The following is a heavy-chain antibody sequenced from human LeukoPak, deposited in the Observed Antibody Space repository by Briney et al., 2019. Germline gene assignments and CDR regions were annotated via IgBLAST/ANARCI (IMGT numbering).Heavy chain of an antibody. Sequence: EASVKVSCKASGYTFTSYYMHWVRQAPGQGLEWMGIINPSGGSTSYAQKFQGRVTITRDTSTSTVYMELSSLRSEDTAVYCCARPGYCSGGSCYSDYWGQGTLVTVSP. CDR1: GYTFTSYY. CDR2: INPSGGST. J-gene: IGHJ4*02. CDR3: ARPGYCSGGSCYSDY. D-gene: IGHD2-15*01. V-gene: IGHV1-46*03.